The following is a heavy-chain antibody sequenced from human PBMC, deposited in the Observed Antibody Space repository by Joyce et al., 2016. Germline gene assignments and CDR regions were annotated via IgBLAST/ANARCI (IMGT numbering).Heavy chain of an antibody. J-gene: IGHJ5*02. V-gene: IGHV3-7*03. CDR1: GLSFRYFW. CDR2: INEDGSEK. CDR3: TRGSATGWFDP. Sequence: EVYLVESGGGLVQPGGSLRLSCAASGLSFRYFWMDWVRQAPGKRLEWVAKINEDGSEKNYMDSLRGRFTISRDNAKNSVDLQINSLRVDDTAVYYCTRGSATGWFDPWGQGTLVTVSS. D-gene: IGHD2-15*01.